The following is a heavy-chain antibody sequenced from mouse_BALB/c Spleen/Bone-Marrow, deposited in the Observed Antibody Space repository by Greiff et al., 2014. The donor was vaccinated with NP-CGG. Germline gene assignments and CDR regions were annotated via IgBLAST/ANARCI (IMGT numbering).Heavy chain of an antibody. D-gene: IGHD1-1*01. CDR3: ARLRRYYGYFDY. Sequence: DVMLVESGGGLVQPGGSRKLSCAASGFTFSSFGMHWVRQAPEKGLEWVAYISSGSSTIYYADTVKGRFTISRDSPKNTLFLQMTSLRSEDTAMYYCARLRRYYGYFDYWGQGTTLTVSS. J-gene: IGHJ2*01. CDR1: GFTFSSFG. CDR2: ISSGSSTI. V-gene: IGHV5-17*02.